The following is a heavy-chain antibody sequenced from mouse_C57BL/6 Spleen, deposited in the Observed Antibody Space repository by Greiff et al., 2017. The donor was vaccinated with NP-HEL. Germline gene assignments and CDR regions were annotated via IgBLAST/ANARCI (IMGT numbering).Heavy chain of an antibody. J-gene: IGHJ1*03. D-gene: IGHD1-1*01. CDR1: GFTFSDYG. CDR2: ISSGSSTI. V-gene: IGHV5-17*01. CDR3: ARNYGSSPYWYFDV. Sequence: EVKLQESGGGLVKPGGSLKLSCAASGFTFSDYGMHWVRQAPEKGLEWVAYISSGSSTIYYADTVKGRFTISRDNAKNTLFLQMTSLRSEDTAMYYCARNYGSSPYWYFDVWGTGTTVTVSS.